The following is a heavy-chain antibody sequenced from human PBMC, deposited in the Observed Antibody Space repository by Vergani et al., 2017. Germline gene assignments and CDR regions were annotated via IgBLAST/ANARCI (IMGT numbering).Heavy chain of an antibody. D-gene: IGHD2-2*02. CDR1: GDSISSNNC. Sequence: QVQLQESGPGLVKPPGTLSLTCAVSGDSISSNNCWTWVRQPTEKGLEWIGEICHTEDTKYSPSLKSQVTVSVDESRNLFSLRLNSVTAADTAVYYCATIGYRRWGYYFDYWGQGILVTVSS. CDR3: ATIGYRRWGYYFDY. J-gene: IGHJ4*02. CDR2: ICHTEDT. V-gene: IGHV4-4*03.